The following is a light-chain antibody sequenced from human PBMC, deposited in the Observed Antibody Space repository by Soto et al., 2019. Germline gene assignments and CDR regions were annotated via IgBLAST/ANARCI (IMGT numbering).Light chain of an antibody. Sequence: QSALTQPASVSGSPGQSLTISCTGTSSDVGGYNYVSWYQQHPGKAPKLMIYDVSNRPSGVSNRFSGSKSGNTASLTISGLQAEDEADYYCSSYTSSSLLVFGTGTKLTIL. J-gene: IGLJ1*01. V-gene: IGLV2-14*01. CDR3: SSYTSSSLLV. CDR2: DVS. CDR1: SSDVGGYNY.